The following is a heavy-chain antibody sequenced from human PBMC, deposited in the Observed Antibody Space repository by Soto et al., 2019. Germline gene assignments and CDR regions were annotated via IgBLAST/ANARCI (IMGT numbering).Heavy chain of an antibody. V-gene: IGHV3-23*01. D-gene: IGHD3-9*01. CDR1: MHYG. J-gene: IGHJ4*02. CDR3: AKDPSTGPAGY. Sequence: PGGSLRLSCTGFMHYGMSWIRRPPGKGLEWISTIGPTGNTHYADSVRGRFTISRDDSQNTLYLQMNSLRGDDTGVYYCAKDPSTGPAGYWGQGTLVIVSS. CDR2: IGPTGNT.